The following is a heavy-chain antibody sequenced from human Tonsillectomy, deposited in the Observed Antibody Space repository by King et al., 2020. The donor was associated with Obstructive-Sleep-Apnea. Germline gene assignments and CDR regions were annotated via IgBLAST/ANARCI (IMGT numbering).Heavy chain of an antibody. CDR1: GYTFTSYG. CDR2: ISAYSGNT. D-gene: IGHD2-2*01. CDR3: AKDRYQLLDY. V-gene: IGHV1-18*04. J-gene: IGHJ4*02. Sequence: QLVQSGAEVKKPGASVKVSCKASGYTFTSYGISWVRQAPGQGLEWMGWISAYSGNTNYAQNLQDRVTLTTDTSTTTAYMELRSLTSDDTAVYYCAKDRYQLLDYWGQGTLVTVSS.